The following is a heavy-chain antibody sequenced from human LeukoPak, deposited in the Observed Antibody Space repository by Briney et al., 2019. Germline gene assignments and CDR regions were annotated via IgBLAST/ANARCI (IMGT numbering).Heavy chain of an antibody. Sequence: GGSLRLSCAATGFTFSSYAMSWVRQAPGKGLEWVSAISGSGGSTYYADSVKGRFTISRDNSKNTLYLQMNSPRAEDTAVYYCARGLSDFDYWGQGTLVTVSS. D-gene: IGHD3-16*01. J-gene: IGHJ4*02. CDR2: ISGSGGST. V-gene: IGHV3-23*01. CDR3: ARGLSDFDY. CDR1: GFTFSSYA.